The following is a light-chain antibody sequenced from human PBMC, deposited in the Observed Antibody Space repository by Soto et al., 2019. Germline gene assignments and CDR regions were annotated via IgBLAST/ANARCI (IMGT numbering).Light chain of an antibody. CDR2: IND. V-gene: IGLV1-44*01. J-gene: IGLJ7*01. CDR1: STNIAGNT. CDR3: ATWDEDLNAAV. Sequence: QSVLTQPPSLSGTPGQRVTISCSGSSTNIAGNTVHWYQHLPGTAPKILIYINDQRPSGVPGRFSASTSCTSASLAISGLQSDDEADDYCATWDEDLNAAVFGGGTQLTVL.